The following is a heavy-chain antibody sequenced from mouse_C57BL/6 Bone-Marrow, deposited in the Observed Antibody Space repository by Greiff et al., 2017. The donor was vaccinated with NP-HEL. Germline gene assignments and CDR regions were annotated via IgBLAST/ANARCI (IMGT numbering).Heavy chain of an antibody. J-gene: IGHJ1*03. V-gene: IGHV5-6*02. CDR1: GFTFSSYG. CDR3: ARRGNYYGSSYCYWYFDV. CDR2: ISSGGSYT. D-gene: IGHD1-1*01. Sequence: EVKLMESGGDLVKPGGSLKLSCAASGFTFSSYGMSWVRQTPDKRLEWVATISSGGSYTYYPDSVKGRFTISRDNAKNTLYLQMSSLKSEDTAMYFCARRGNYYGSSYCYWYFDVWGTGTTVTVSS.